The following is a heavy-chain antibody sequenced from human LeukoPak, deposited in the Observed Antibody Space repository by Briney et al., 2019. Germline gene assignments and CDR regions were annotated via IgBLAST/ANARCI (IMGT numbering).Heavy chain of an antibody. V-gene: IGHV4-34*01. CDR1: GGSFSGYY. J-gene: IGHJ1*01. D-gene: IGHD6-13*01. CDR2: INHSGST. CDR3: ARGSSSLEYFQH. Sequence: SETLSLTCAVYGGSFSGYYWSWIRQPPGKGLEWIGEINHSGSTNYNPSLKSRVTISVDTSKNQFSLKLSSVTAADTAVYYCARGSSSLEYFQHWGQGTLVTVSS.